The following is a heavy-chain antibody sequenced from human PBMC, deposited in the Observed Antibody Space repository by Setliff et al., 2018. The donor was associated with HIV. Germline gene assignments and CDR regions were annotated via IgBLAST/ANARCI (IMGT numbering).Heavy chain of an antibody. CDR2: IRSKAHGGTT. J-gene: IGHJ4*02. V-gene: IGHV3-49*03. D-gene: IGHD7-27*01. CDR3: TRSNWGSTPDFDY. Sequence: LSLTCTVSGDSISSYFWSWIRQSPGKGLEWIGFIRSKAHGGTTEYAASVEVRFIISRDDSKSIAYLQMNSLKTEDTAVYYCTRSNWGSTPDFDYWGQGTMVTVSS. CDR1: GDSISSYF.